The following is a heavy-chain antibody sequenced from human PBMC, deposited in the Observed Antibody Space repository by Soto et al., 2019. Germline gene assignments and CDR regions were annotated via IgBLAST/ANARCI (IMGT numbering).Heavy chain of an antibody. CDR3: ARIGVSSGHESPDFDS. J-gene: IGHJ4*02. V-gene: IGHV1-18*01. CDR2: ISGFNGNT. CDR1: GYTFNFYV. Sequence: ASVKVSCKASGYTFNFYVITWVRQAPGQGLEWMGWISGFNGNTNYAADLQGRVTMTTDTSTSTAYMELRGLRSVDTAVYYCARIGVSSGHESPDFDSWGQGTLVTVSS. D-gene: IGHD3-16*01.